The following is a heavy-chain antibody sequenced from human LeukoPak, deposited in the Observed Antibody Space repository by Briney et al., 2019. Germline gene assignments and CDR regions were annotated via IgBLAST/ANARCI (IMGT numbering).Heavy chain of an antibody. CDR3: AKFSSSSPADFDY. CDR1: GFTFSSYA. V-gene: IGHV3-23*01. CDR2: ISGSGGST. J-gene: IGHJ4*02. D-gene: IGHD6-6*01. Sequence: SGGSLGLSCAASGFTFSSYAMSWVRQAPGKGLEWVSAISGSGGSTYYADSVKGRFTISRDNSKNTLYLQMNSLRAEDTAVYYCAKFSSSSPADFDYWGQGTLVTVSS.